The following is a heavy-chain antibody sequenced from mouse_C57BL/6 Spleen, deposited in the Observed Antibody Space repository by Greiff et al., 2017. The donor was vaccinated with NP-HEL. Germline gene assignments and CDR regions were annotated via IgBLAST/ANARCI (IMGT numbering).Heavy chain of an antibody. CDR3: ARSDDYYGSSPFDY. CDR1: GYTFTDYY. J-gene: IGHJ2*01. V-gene: IGHV1-19*01. Sequence: VQLQQSGPVLVKPGASVKMSCKASGYTFTDYYMNWVKQSHGKSLEWIGVINPYNGGTSYNQKFKGKATLTVDKSSSTAYMELNSLTSEDSAVYYCARSDDYYGSSPFDYWGQGTTLTVSS. CDR2: INPYNGGT. D-gene: IGHD1-1*01.